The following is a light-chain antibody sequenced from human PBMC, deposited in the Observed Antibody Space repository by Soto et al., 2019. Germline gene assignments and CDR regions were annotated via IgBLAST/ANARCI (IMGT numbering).Light chain of an antibody. CDR1: SSDAGSYNY. V-gene: IGLV2-14*01. CDR2: EVS. CDR3: SSYTSSSTL. J-gene: IGLJ1*01. Sequence: QSVLTQPASVSGSPGQSITISCTGTSSDAGSYNYVSWYQQHPGKAPKLMIYEVSDRPSGISSRFSGSKSGNTASLTISGLQNEDEADHYCSSYTSSSTLFGTGTKLTV.